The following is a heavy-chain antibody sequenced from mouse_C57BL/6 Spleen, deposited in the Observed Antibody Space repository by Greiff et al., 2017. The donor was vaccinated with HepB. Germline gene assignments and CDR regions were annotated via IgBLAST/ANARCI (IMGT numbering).Heavy chain of an antibody. CDR3: ARRYCTVAYYFDY. CDR1: GYAFSSYW. V-gene: IGHV1-80*01. Sequence: QVQLQQSGAELVKPGASVKISCNASGYAFSSYWMNWVKQRPGKGLEWIGQIYPGAGDTNYNGKFKGKATLTADTSSSTAYMQLRSLTSEDSAVYVCARRYCTVAYYFDYWGQGTTLTVSS. J-gene: IGHJ2*01. CDR2: IYPGAGDT. D-gene: IGHD1-1*01.